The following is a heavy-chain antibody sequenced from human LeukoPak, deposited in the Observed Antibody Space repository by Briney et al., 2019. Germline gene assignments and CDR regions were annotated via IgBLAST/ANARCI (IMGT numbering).Heavy chain of an antibody. CDR1: GHTFTGYY. J-gene: IGHJ4*02. CDR3: ARGSMTLQYSSSWHFDY. CDR2: INPNSGGT. V-gene: IGHV1-2*02. Sequence: ASVKVSCKASGHTFTGYYMHWVRQAPGQGLEWMGWINPNSGGTNYAQKFQGRVTMTRDTSISTAYMELSRLRSDDTAVYYCARGSMTLQYSSSWHFDYWGQGTLVTVSS. D-gene: IGHD6-13*01.